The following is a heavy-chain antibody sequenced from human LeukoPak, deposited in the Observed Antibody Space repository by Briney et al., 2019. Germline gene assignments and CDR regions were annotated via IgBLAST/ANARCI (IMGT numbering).Heavy chain of an antibody. CDR1: GFTFSSYA. CDR3: ARDCTTISCYGWHAFDI. Sequence: PGGSLRLSCAASGFTFSSYAMSWVRQAPGRGLEWVSYITESSDAIHYAASVEGRFTISRDNDKNLLYLQLNSLRAEDTAVYYCARDCTTISCYGWHAFDIWGQGTKVTVSA. D-gene: IGHD3-22*01. V-gene: IGHV3-48*01. J-gene: IGHJ3*02. CDR2: ITESSDAI.